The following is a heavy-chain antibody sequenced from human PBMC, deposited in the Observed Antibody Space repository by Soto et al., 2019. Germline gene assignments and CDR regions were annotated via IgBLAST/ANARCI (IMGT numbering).Heavy chain of an antibody. CDR1: GFSLSTSGVG. J-gene: IGHJ4*02. CDR2: IYWDDDK. D-gene: IGHD3-16*02. V-gene: IGHV2-5*02. CDR3: AHGSPVRLGELSSTYFDY. Sequence: QITLKESGPTLVKPTQTLTLTCTFSGFSLSTSGVGVGWIRQSPGKALEWLALIYWDDDKRYSPSLKSRLTITKDTSKNQVVLTMTNMDPVDTATYYCAHGSPVRLGELSSTYFDYWGQGTLVTVSS.